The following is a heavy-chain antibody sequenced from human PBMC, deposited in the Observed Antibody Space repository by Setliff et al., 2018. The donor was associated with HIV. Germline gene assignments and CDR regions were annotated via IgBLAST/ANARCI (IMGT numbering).Heavy chain of an antibody. V-gene: IGHV3-74*01. D-gene: IGHD6-6*01. J-gene: IGHJ4*02. CDR1: GFTFTDYW. Sequence: QPVGSLRLSCAASGFTFTDYWMHWVRQVPGQGLVWVSRINVDGSSISYADSVKGRFTISRDNAKNTLFLQMNSLRAEDTAVYYCARLPQDVRSSIDFWGQGTLVTVSS. CDR2: INVDGSSI. CDR3: ARLPQDVRSSIDF.